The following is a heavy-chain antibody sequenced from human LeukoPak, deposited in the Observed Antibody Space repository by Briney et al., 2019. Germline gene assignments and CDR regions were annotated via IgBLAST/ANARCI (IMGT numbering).Heavy chain of an antibody. CDR3: AKEGPSTVAFDY. Sequence: AGGSLRLSCAASGFTFDDYAMHWVRQAPGKGLEWVSGISWNSGSLGYADSVKGRFTISRDNAKNSLYLQMNSLRAEDTALYYCAKEGPSTVAFDYWGQGTLVTVSS. J-gene: IGHJ4*02. D-gene: IGHD4-23*01. CDR2: ISWNSGSL. CDR1: GFTFDDYA. V-gene: IGHV3-9*01.